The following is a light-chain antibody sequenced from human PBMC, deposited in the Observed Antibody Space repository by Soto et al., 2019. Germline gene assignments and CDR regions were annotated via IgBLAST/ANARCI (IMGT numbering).Light chain of an antibody. Sequence: DTQMTQSPYPPSASVAARVTITCLASQTISSWLAWYQQKPGKAPKLLIYDASTMESGVPSRFSGSRSGTEFTLTISSLEPDDFAAYYCQQYSSYSWTFGQGTKVDIK. CDR2: DAS. CDR3: QQYSSYSWT. J-gene: IGKJ1*01. V-gene: IGKV1-5*01. CDR1: QTISSW.